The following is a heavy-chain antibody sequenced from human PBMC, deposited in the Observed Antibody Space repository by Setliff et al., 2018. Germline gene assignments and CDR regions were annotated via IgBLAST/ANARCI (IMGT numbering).Heavy chain of an antibody. D-gene: IGHD5-12*01. Sequence: ASVKVSCKASGGTFSSYAISWVRQAPGQGLEWMGWINPNAGNINYIQKFQGRFTISRDNSKNTLCLQMGSLRAEDMAVYYCARAHIVATILDYWGQGTLVTVSS. CDR1: GGTFSSYA. CDR3: ARAHIVATILDY. J-gene: IGHJ4*02. V-gene: IGHV1-69*10. CDR2: INPNAGNI.